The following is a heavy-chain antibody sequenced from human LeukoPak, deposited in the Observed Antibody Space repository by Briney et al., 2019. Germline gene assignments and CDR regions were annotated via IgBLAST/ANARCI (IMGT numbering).Heavy chain of an antibody. J-gene: IGHJ4*02. CDR3: ARSSYYDFWSGGDY. V-gene: IGHV3-30*04. CDR2: ISYDGSNK. Sequence: SCKASGGTFSSYAMHWVRQAPGKGLEWVAVISYDGSNKYYADSVKGRFTISRDNSKNTLYLQMNSLRAEDTAVYYCARSSYYDFWSGGDYWGQGTLVTVSS. D-gene: IGHD3-3*01. CDR1: GGTFSSYA.